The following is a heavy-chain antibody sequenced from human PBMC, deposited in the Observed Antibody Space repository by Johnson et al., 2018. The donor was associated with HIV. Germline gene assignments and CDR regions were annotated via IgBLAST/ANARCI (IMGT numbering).Heavy chain of an antibody. D-gene: IGHD1-26*01. CDR3: AKGSWALWSP. V-gene: IGHV3-23*04. Sequence: VQLVESGGVVVQPGGSLRLSCAASGFTFDDYAMHWVRQAPGKGLEWVSAISGSGGSTYYADSVKGRFTISRDNSKNTLYLQRNSLRAEDTAVYYCAKGSWALWSPWGQGTMVAGSS. CDR2: ISGSGGST. CDR1: GFTFDDYA. J-gene: IGHJ3*01.